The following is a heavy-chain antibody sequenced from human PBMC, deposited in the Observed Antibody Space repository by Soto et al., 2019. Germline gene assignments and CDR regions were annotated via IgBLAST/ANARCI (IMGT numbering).Heavy chain of an antibody. Sequence: EVQLVESGGDLVQPGGSLKLSCAASGFIFSGTTIHWVRQASGEGLEWVGRISGRADNYATGYAASVKGRFTISRDDSKKTAYLQMNSLKTEDTAVYFCTRAPDGNNADYWGQGTLVTVSS. CDR3: TRAPDGNNADY. V-gene: IGHV3-73*02. CDR1: GFIFSGTT. D-gene: IGHD6-13*01. J-gene: IGHJ4*02. CDR2: ISGRADNYAT.